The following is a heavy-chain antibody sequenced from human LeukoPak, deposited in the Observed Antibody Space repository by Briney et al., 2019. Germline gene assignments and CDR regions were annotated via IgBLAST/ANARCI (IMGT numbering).Heavy chain of an antibody. J-gene: IGHJ4*02. D-gene: IGHD6-13*01. Sequence: SETLSLTCTVSGASINSSPHYWGWLRQAPGKGLEWIGSLYYSGTTFYKPSLKSRLTMSVDTSKNQFSLMLSSVTAADTAVYYCARARIAAAGISYYWGQGTLVTVSS. CDR1: GASINSSPHY. CDR2: LYYSGTT. V-gene: IGHV4-39*07. CDR3: ARARIAAAGISYY.